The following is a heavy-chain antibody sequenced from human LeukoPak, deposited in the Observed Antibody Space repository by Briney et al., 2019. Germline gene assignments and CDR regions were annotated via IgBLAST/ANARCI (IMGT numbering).Heavy chain of an antibody. CDR3: AKKWSGDYDSSGVNDAFDI. CDR2: IRYDGTNK. CDR1: GFTFSSYA. J-gene: IGHJ3*02. Sequence: GGSLRLSCAASGFTFSSYAMHWVRQAPGKGLEWVTFIRYDGTNKYYADSVKGRFTISRDNSKNTLYLQMNSLSPEDTAVYYCAKKWSGDYDSSGVNDAFDIWGQGTMVTVSS. V-gene: IGHV3-30*02. D-gene: IGHD3-22*01.